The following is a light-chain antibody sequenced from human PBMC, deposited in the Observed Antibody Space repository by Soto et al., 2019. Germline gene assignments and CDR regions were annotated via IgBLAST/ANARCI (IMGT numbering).Light chain of an antibody. V-gene: IGKV3-15*01. CDR1: QSVGNN. CDR3: QQYGDWPHT. J-gene: IGKJ4*01. CDR2: ATS. Sequence: EIVVTQSPATLSVSPGERATLSCRASQSVGNNFAWYQQKPGQAPRLLIFATSTRATGVPARFSGSGSGTEFTLTISSLQSEDFAVYYCQQYGDWPHTFSGGAKVEIE.